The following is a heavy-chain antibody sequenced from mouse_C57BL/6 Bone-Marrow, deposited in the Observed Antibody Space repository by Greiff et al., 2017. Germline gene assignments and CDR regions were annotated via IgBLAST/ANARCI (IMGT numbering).Heavy chain of an antibody. CDR2: IDPNSGGT. J-gene: IGHJ1*03. Sequence: QVQLQQPGAELVKPGASVKLSCKASGYTFTSYWMHWVQQRPGRGLEWIGRIDPNSGGTTYTEKFKSKATLTVDKPSSTAYMQLSSLKSEVSAVYYGARSRSKGGHYWYFDVWGTGTTVTVSS. CDR3: ARSRSKGGHYWYFDV. V-gene: IGHV1-72*01. D-gene: IGHD1-3*01. CDR1: GYTFTSYW.